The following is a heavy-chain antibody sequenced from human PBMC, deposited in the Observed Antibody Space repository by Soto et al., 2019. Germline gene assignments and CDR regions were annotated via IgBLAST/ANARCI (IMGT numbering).Heavy chain of an antibody. CDR3: ARPIAVADHYYGMDV. D-gene: IGHD6-19*01. CDR1: GGTFSSYA. CDR2: IIPIFGTA. V-gene: IGHV1-69*13. Sequence: GASVKVSCKASGGTFSSYAISWVRQAPGQGLEWMGGIIPIFGTANYAQKFQGRVTITADESTSTAYMELNSLRSEDTAVYYCARPIAVADHYYGMDVWGQGTTVTVSS. J-gene: IGHJ6*02.